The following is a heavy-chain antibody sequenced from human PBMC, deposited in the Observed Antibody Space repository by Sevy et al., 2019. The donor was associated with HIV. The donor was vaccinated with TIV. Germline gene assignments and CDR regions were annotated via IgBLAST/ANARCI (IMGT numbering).Heavy chain of an antibody. J-gene: IGHJ6*02. CDR1: GGSISSSY. V-gene: IGHV4-59*12. CDR3: ARGYENGIHYGMDV. Sequence: SETLSLTCTVSGGSISSSYLNWIRQTPGKGLEWIGYIYYSGSARYNPSLKSRVTISVDKSKKQFSLKLSFVTAADTAVYYCARGYENGIHYGMDVWGQGTTVTVSS. CDR2: IYYSGSA. D-gene: IGHD1-1*01.